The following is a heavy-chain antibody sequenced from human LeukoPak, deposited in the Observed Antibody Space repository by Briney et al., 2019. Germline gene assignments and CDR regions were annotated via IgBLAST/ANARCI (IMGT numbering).Heavy chain of an antibody. D-gene: IGHD3-10*01. J-gene: IGHJ4*02. CDR3: ARDLDPYYGSGSYYGYFGY. V-gene: IGHV3-33*01. CDR1: GFTFSSYG. CDR2: IWYDGSNK. Sequence: GGSLRLSCAASGFTFSSYGMHWVRQAPGKGLEWVAVIWYDGSNKYYADSVKGRFTISRDNSKNTLYLQMNSLRAEDTAVYYCARDLDPYYGSGSYYGYFGYWGQGTLVTVSS.